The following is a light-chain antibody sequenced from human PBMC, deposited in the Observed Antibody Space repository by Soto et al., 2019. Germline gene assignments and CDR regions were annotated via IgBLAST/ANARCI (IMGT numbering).Light chain of an antibody. CDR1: QSVSSY. CDR2: DAS. CDR3: HQRQSWPRT. V-gene: IGKV3-11*01. J-gene: IGKJ1*01. Sequence: EIVLTQSPGTLSLSPGEIATLSCRASQSVSSYLAWYQQKPGQALRLIIYDASNRATGIPARFSASGSGTDLTLTISDVQPEDVALYYCHQRQSWPRTFGQGTKVDIK.